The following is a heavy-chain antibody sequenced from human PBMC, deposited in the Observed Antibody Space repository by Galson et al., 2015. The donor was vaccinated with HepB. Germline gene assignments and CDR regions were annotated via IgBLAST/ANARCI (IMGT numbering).Heavy chain of an antibody. V-gene: IGHV4-34*01. J-gene: IGHJ5*02. CDR3: ARDRFSASWYLGFDP. CDR1: GGSFSGYY. CDR2: SDYSGTT. D-gene: IGHD4-23*01. Sequence: ETLSLTCDVSGGSFSGYYWTWIRQPPGKGLEWVGGSDYSGTTYYTPSLKSRLTISLDTSENQFSLKLTSVTAADTAVYYCARDRFSASWYLGFDPWGQGTLVTVSS.